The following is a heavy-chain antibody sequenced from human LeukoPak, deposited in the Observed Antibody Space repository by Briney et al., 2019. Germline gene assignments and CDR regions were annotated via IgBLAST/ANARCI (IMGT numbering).Heavy chain of an antibody. V-gene: IGHV4-39*01. CDR2: IYYSGRT. J-gene: IGHJ4*02. Sequence: SETLSLTCTVSGGSLRSSSYYWGWIRQPPGKGLEWIGSIYYSGRTYYNPSLKSRVTISVETPKNQFSLKLSSVTAADTAVYYCASDPNYYDSSGFDYWGQGTLVTVSS. D-gene: IGHD3-22*01. CDR3: ASDPNYYDSSGFDY. CDR1: GGSLRSSSYY.